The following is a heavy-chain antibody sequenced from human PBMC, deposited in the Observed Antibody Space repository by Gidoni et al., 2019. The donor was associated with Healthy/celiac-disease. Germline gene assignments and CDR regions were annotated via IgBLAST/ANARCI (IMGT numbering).Heavy chain of an antibody. V-gene: IGHV3-23*01. CDR1: GLKLRGYA. D-gene: IGHD3-3*01. CDR2: ISGSGGST. CDR3: AKGDFWSGYSVLMDV. J-gene: IGHJ6*02. Sequence: EVQLLESGGGSIQLGGCLRRSCAASGLKLRGYAMGWVRQAPGKGLEWVSAISGSGGSTYYADSVKGRFTISRDNSKNTLFLQMNSLRAEDTAVYYCAKGDFWSGYSVLMDVWGQGTTVTVSS.